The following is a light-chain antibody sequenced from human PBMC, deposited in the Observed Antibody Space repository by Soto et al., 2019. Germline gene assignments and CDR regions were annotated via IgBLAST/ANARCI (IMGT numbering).Light chain of an antibody. CDR3: HQYGCSPPWT. Sequence: EIVLTQSPGTLSLSPGERATLSCRASQSVSGNYLAWYRQKPGRAPRLLIYDASSRATGIPDRFRGSGAGRYVTLTSSRLAPDEFTVYYWHQYGCSPPWTLGQGTKVEIK. CDR2: DAS. J-gene: IGKJ1*01. CDR1: QSVSGNY. V-gene: IGKV3-20*01.